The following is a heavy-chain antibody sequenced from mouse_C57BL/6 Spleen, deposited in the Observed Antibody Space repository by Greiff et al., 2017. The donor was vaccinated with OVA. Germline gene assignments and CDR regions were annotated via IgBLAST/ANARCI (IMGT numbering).Heavy chain of an antibody. Sequence: QVTLKESGPGILQSSQTLSLTCSFSGFSLSTSGMGVSWIRQPSGKGLEWLAHIYWDDDKRYNPSLKSRLTISKDTSRNQVFLKITSVDTADTATYYCARRQEAYGSWDYWGQGTSVTVSS. V-gene: IGHV8-12*01. J-gene: IGHJ4*01. CDR1: GFSLSTSGMG. D-gene: IGHD2-2*01. CDR3: ARRQEAYGSWDY. CDR2: IYWDDDK.